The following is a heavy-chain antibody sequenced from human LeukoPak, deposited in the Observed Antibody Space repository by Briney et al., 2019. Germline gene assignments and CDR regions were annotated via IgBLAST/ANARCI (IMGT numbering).Heavy chain of an antibody. CDR1: GFTFSSYG. D-gene: IGHD3-10*01. V-gene: IGHV3-23*01. J-gene: IGHJ5*01. CDR2: ISGSGGST. Sequence: GGSLRLSCAASGFTFSSYGMSWVRQAPGKGLEWVSAISGSGGSTYYADSVKGRFTISRDNSKNTLYLQMNSLRAEDTAVYYCARAATYFYGSVTYDWFESWGQGTLVTVSS. CDR3: ARAATYFYGSVTYDWFES.